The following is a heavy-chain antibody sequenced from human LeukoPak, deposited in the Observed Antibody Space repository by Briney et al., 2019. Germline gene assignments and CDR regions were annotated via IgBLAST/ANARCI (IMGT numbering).Heavy chain of an antibody. CDR3: ARVLDVGPTYFDY. Sequence: SQTLSLTFAISGVSVSSNTAAWNWIRQSPSRGLEWLGRTYYRSKWYNDYAVSVKSRITINPDTSKNQFSLQLNSVTPEDTAVYYCARVLDVGPTYFDYWGRGTLVTVSS. CDR2: TYYRSKWYN. CDR1: GVSVSSNTAA. V-gene: IGHV6-1*01. J-gene: IGHJ4*02. D-gene: IGHD1-26*01.